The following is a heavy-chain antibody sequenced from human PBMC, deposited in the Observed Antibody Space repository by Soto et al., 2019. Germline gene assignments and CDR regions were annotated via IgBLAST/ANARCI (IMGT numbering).Heavy chain of an antibody. CDR1: GFTVTDSH. V-gene: IGHV3-53*01. J-gene: IGHJ4*02. D-gene: IGHD5-18*01. CDR3: ATGGDTAKDGY. Sequence: GGSLRLSYVGSGFTVTDSHMTWVRQAPGRGPEWVSTIYYNGNTFHADSVWGRFTISRDTSKNMLFLQMNSLRAEDTAVYYCATGGDTAKDGYRGQGTLVTVSS. CDR2: IYYNGNT.